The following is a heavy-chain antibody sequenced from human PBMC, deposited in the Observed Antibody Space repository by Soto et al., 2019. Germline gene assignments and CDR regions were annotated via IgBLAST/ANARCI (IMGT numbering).Heavy chain of an antibody. J-gene: IGHJ6*02. Sequence: ASVKVSCKASGYTFSSYDISWVRQAPGQGLEWMGGIIPIFGTADYAQKFQGRVTITADESTSTAYMELSSLRSEDTAVYYCASHYDSSSYYYYYGMDVWGQGTTVTVSS. V-gene: IGHV1-69*13. CDR1: GYTFSSYD. D-gene: IGHD3-22*01. CDR2: IIPIFGTA. CDR3: ASHYDSSSYYYYYGMDV.